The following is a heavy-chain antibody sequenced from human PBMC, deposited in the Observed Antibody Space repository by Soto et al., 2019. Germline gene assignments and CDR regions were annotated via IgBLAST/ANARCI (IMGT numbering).Heavy chain of an antibody. CDR3: ARDGIIAARLRWFDP. Sequence: VASVKVSCKXSGYTFTSYYMHWVRQAPGQGLEWMGIINPSGGSTSYAQKFQGRVTMTRDTSTSTVYMELSSLRSEDTAVYYCARDGIIAARLRWFDPWGQGTLVTVSS. CDR2: INPSGGST. V-gene: IGHV1-46*01. J-gene: IGHJ5*02. CDR1: GYTFTSYY. D-gene: IGHD6-6*01.